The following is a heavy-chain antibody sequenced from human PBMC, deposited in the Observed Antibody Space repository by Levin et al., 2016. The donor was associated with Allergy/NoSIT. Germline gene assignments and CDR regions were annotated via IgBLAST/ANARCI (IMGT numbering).Heavy chain of an antibody. J-gene: IGHJ4*02. D-gene: IGHD2-2*02. CDR1: GFTFSSYA. Sequence: GESLKISCAASGFTFSSYAMSWVRQAPGKGLEWVSAISGSGGSTYYADSVKGRFTISRDNSKNTLYLQMNSLRAEDTAVYYCAKDQCSSTSCYTRNFDYWGQGTLFTVSS. CDR2: ISGSGGST. V-gene: IGHV3-23*01. CDR3: AKDQCSSTSCYTRNFDY.